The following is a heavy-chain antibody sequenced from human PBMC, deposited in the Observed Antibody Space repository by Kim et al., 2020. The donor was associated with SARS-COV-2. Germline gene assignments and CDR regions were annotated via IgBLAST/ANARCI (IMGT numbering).Heavy chain of an antibody. J-gene: IGHJ3*01. D-gene: IGHD3-3*01. V-gene: IGHV1-24*01. CDR1: GYTLTELS. CDR2: FDPEDDKT. Sequence: ASVKVSCEVSGYTLTELSIYWVRQAPGKGLEWVGTFDPEDDKTVSAEKFQGRVTMTEDSSRDTAYLELSSLRSDDTAVYYCASTLWGYEFWSGAPNAFDVWGQGTVVIVSS. CDR3: ASTLWGYEFWSGAPNAFDV.